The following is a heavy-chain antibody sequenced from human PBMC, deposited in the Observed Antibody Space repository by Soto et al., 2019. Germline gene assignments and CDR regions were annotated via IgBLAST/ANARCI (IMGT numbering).Heavy chain of an antibody. CDR1: GFTFSSYA. D-gene: IGHD3-3*01. CDR2: ISYDGSNK. CDR3: ARINYDFWSGYDHFDY. J-gene: IGHJ4*02. V-gene: IGHV3-30-3*01. Sequence: GESLKISCAASGFTFSSYAMHWVRQAPGKGLEWVAVISYDGSNKYYADSVKGRFTISRDNSKNTLYLQMNSLRAEDTAVYYCARINYDFWSGYDHFDYWGQGTLVTVSS.